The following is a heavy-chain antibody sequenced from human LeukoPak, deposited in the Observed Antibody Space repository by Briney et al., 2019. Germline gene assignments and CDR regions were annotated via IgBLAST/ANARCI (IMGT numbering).Heavy chain of an antibody. CDR1: GYRFTSYW. Sequence: GESLRISCKGSGYRFTSYWISWVRQMPGKGLEWMGRIDPSDSYTNYSPSFQGHLTISADKSISTAYLQWSSLTASDTAMYYCARLGTSATYFEFWGQGTLVTVSS. D-gene: IGHD2-15*01. V-gene: IGHV5-10-1*01. CDR2: IDPSDSYT. CDR3: ARLGTSATYFEF. J-gene: IGHJ4*02.